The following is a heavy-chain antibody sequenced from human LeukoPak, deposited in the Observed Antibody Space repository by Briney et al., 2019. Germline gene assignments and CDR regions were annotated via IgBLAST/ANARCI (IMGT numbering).Heavy chain of an antibody. CDR2: ISYDGNAK. D-gene: IGHD5-18*01. CDR3: ARDRHSYGFTLAA. V-gene: IGHV3-30*03. J-gene: IGHJ5*02. CDR1: GFTFRGYG. Sequence: GGSLRLSCEASGFTFRGYGMHWVRQSPGKGLEWVAVISYDGNAKAFADPVKGRFIISRDNPKNTLFLQMNSLRPEDTGLYYCARDRHSYGFTLAAWGQGTPVIVSS.